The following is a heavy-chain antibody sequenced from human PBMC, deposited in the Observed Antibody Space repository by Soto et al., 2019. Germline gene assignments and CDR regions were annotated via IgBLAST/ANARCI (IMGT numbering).Heavy chain of an antibody. CDR3: AVAVAGIFDY. V-gene: IGHV3-21*01. CDR2: ISSSSSYI. Sequence: AGSLRLSCAASGFTFSSYSMNWVRQAPGKGLEWVSSISSSSSYIYYADSVKGRFTISRDNAKNSLYLQMNSLRAEDTAVYYCAVAVAGIFDYWGQGTLVTVSS. D-gene: IGHD6-19*01. J-gene: IGHJ4*02. CDR1: GFTFSSYS.